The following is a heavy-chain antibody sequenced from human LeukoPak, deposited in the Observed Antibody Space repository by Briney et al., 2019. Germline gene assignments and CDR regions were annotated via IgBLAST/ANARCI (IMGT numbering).Heavy chain of an antibody. CDR3: ARDPIEQPYWFCDL. CDR1: GGSFSGSY. V-gene: IGHV4-59*01. Sequence: SETLSLTCAVYGGSFSGSYWNWIRQSPGKGLEWIGYVSYTGSTSYNPSLNSRVTISVDTSKNQFSLKLSSVTAADTAVYYCARDPIEQPYWFCDLWGRGTLVTVSS. D-gene: IGHD1/OR15-1a*01. J-gene: IGHJ2*01. CDR2: VSYTGST.